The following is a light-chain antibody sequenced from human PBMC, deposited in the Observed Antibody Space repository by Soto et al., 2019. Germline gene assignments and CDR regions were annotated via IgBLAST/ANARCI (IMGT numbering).Light chain of an antibody. CDR1: KLGDKY. Sequence: SYELTQPPSVSVSSGQTASITCSGDKLGDKYACWYQQKPGQSPVLVIYQDSKRPSGIPERFSGSNSGNTATLTISGTQATDEADYYCQAWDSSTFYVFGTGTKLTVL. CDR2: QDS. V-gene: IGLV3-1*01. CDR3: QAWDSSTFYV. J-gene: IGLJ1*01.